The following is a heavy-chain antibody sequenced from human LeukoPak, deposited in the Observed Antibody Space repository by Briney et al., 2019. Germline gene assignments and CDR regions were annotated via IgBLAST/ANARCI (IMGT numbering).Heavy chain of an antibody. CDR2: VSHSGSI. Sequence: SETLSLTCTVSGGSISSSSYSWGWIRQPPGKGLEWIGSVSHSGSINYDPSLKNRVTISVDTSKNQFSLKLSSVTAADTAVYYCWAIVTTIKLDFWGQRTLVTVSS. J-gene: IGHJ4*02. CDR3: WAIVTTIKLDF. V-gene: IGHV4-39*01. CDR1: GGSISSSSYS. D-gene: IGHD5-12*01.